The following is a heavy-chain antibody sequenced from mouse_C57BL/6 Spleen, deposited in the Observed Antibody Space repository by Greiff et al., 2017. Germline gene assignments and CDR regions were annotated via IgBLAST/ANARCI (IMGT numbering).Heavy chain of an antibody. CDR3: AREKGVRLGSSDGFAY. CDR2: INPYNGDT. CDR1: GYSFTGYF. Sequence: VQLKQSGPELVKPGDSVKISCKASGYSFTGYFMNWVMQSHGKSLEWIGRINPYNGDTFYNQKFKGKATLTVDKSSSTAHMELRSLTSEDSAVYYCAREKGVRLGSSDGFAYWGQGTLVTVSA. V-gene: IGHV1-20*01. D-gene: IGHD1-1*01. J-gene: IGHJ3*01.